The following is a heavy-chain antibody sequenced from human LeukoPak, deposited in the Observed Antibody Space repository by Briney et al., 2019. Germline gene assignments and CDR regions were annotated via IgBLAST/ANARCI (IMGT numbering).Heavy chain of an antibody. V-gene: IGHV3-23*01. J-gene: IGHJ4*02. CDR2: ISTGGGNT. CDR3: ARDSADYGDYDY. CDR1: GFTFSDYA. D-gene: IGHD4-17*01. Sequence: PGGSLRLSCAASGFTFSDYAMSWVRQAPGKGLEWVSGISTGGGNTYYADSVKGRFTISRDNSMDTLYLQMNSLRAEDTAVYYCARDSADYGDYDYWGQGTLVTVSS.